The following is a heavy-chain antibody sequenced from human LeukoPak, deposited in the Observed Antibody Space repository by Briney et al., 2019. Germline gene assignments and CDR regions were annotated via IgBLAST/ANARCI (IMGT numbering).Heavy chain of an antibody. CDR2: ISSNGGST. J-gene: IGHJ4*02. D-gene: IGHD2-8*01. Sequence: PGGSLRLSCAASGFTFSSYAMHWVRQAPGKGLEYISAISSNGGSTYYANSVKGRFTISRDNSKNTLYLQMGSLRAEDMAVYYCARVYPNSVWKTAYFDYWGQGTLVTVSS. CDR1: GFTFSSYA. CDR3: ARVYPNSVWKTAYFDY. V-gene: IGHV3-64*01.